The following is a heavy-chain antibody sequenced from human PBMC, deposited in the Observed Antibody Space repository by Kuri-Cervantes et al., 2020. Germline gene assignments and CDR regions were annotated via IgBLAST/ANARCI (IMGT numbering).Heavy chain of an antibody. J-gene: IGHJ4*02. CDR3: ARDQYYFDY. V-gene: IGHV6-1*01. CDR1: GDSVSSNGAT. Sequence: SQKLPLTCAISGDSVSSNGATWNWLRQSPSRGLAWVGRTYYRSNWQNDYAVSVKGRITIKPDTSKNQFSLQLSSVSLEDTAIYYCARDQYYFDYWGQGTLVTVSS. CDR2: TYYRSNWQN.